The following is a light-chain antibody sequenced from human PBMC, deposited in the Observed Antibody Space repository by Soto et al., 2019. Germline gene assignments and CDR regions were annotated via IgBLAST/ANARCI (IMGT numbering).Light chain of an antibody. CDR1: QSVASSR. CDR3: QQYGSAPFT. Sequence: PGERATVSCRASQSVASSRLAWYRQKPGQTPRLLIYDASSRATGIPDRISGSGSGTDFTLTISRLEPEDFAVYYCQQYGSAPFTFGPGTKVDIK. V-gene: IGKV3-20*01. J-gene: IGKJ3*01. CDR2: DAS.